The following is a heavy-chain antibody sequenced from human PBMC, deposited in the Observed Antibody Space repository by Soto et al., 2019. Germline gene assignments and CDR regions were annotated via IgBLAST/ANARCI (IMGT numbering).Heavy chain of an antibody. CDR3: AKAAVLRFLEWLFFDY. CDR1: GFTFSSYA. V-gene: IGHV3-23*01. J-gene: IGHJ4*02. D-gene: IGHD3-3*01. Sequence: GGSMRLSCAASGFTFSSYAMSWVRQAPGKGLEWVSAISGSGGSTYYADSVKGRFTISRDNSKNTLYLQMNSLRAEDTAVYYCAKAAVLRFLEWLFFDYWGQGTLVTVSS. CDR2: ISGSGGST.